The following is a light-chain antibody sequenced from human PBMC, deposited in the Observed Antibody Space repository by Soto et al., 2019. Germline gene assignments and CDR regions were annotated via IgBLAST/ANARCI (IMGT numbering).Light chain of an antibody. CDR1: NSDVGDYNY. Sequence: QSVLTQPASVSGSPGQSITISCTGTNSDVGDYNYVSWFQQHPGKAPKLMIYDVSNRPSGVSNRFSGSESGNTASLTISGLQAEDEAHYYCSSYTSSSTWVFGGGTKLTVL. CDR2: DVS. J-gene: IGLJ3*02. V-gene: IGLV2-14*01. CDR3: SSYTSSSTWV.